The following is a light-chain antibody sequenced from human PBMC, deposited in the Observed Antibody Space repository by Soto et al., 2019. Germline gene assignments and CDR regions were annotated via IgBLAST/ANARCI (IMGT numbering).Light chain of an antibody. CDR2: AAS. J-gene: IGKJ4*01. V-gene: IGKV1-39*01. CDR3: QQSYHTPLT. Sequence: DIEMTQSPSSLSASLGDRVTITCRASQSISNYLNWYQHKPGKAPKLLIYAASSLQSGVPTTFSGSGSGTDFTLTISSLQPEDFATYYCQQSYHTPLTFGGGTKVEIK. CDR1: QSISNY.